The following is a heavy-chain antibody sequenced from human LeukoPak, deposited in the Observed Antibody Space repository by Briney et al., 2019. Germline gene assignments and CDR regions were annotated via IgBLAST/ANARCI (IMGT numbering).Heavy chain of an antibody. CDR1: GFTVSSNY. CDR3: ARGDDYGGAWYYFDY. V-gene: IGHV3-53*01. J-gene: IGHJ4*02. CDR2: IYSGGST. Sequence: GSLRLSCAASGFTVSSNYMNWVRQAPGKGLEWLSVIYSGGSTYYADSVKGRFTISRDNSKNTLFLQMNSLRAEDTAEYYCARGDDYGGAWYYFDYWGQGTLVTVSS. D-gene: IGHD4-23*01.